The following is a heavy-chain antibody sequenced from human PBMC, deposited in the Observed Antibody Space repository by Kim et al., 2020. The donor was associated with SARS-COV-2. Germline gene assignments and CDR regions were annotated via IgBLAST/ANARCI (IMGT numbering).Heavy chain of an antibody. D-gene: IGHD6-6*01. V-gene: IGHV4-34*01. CDR3: ARSSSSSGDDAFDI. Sequence: PTVKSRVTISVDTTKNQFSLMLSSVTAADPAVYYCARSSSSSGDDAFDIWGQGTMVTVSS. J-gene: IGHJ3*02.